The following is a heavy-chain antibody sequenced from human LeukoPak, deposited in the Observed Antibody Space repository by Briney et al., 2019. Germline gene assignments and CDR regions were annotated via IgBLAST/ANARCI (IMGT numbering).Heavy chain of an antibody. Sequence: ASVKVSCKTSGYTFTSYYMHWVRQAPGQGLEWMGISNPSGGSTSYAQKFQGSVTMTRDTSTSTVYMELSSLRSEDTAVYYCARDPGSNYGSAFDYWGQGTLVTVSS. V-gene: IGHV1-46*01. D-gene: IGHD4-11*01. J-gene: IGHJ4*02. CDR2: SNPSGGST. CDR1: GYTFTSYY. CDR3: ARDPGSNYGSAFDY.